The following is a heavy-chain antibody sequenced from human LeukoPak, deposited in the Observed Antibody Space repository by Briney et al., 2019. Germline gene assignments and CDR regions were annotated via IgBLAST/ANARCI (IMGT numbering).Heavy chain of an antibody. Sequence: PGRSLRLSCAASGFTFSSYAMSWVRQAPGKGLEWVSAISGSGGSTYYADSVKGRFTISRDNSKNTLYLQMNSLRAEDTAVYYCAKPYFEYSSSPRNGYFDYWGQGTLVTVSS. CDR3: AKPYFEYSSSPRNGYFDY. CDR2: ISGSGGST. D-gene: IGHD6-6*01. J-gene: IGHJ4*02. V-gene: IGHV3-23*01. CDR1: GFTFSSYA.